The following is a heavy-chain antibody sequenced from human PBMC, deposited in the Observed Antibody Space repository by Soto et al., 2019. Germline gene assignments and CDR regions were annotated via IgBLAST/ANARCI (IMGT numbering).Heavy chain of an antibody. Sequence: SETLSLTCTVSGGSISSSSYYWGWIRQPPGKGLEWIGSIYYSGSTYYNPSLKSRVTISVDTSKNQFSLKLSSVTAADTAVYYCARGRRYSSSWYSAYWGQGTLVTVSS. V-gene: IGHV4-39*01. CDR2: IYYSGST. CDR1: GGSISSSSYY. D-gene: IGHD6-13*01. CDR3: ARGRRYSSSWYSAY. J-gene: IGHJ4*02.